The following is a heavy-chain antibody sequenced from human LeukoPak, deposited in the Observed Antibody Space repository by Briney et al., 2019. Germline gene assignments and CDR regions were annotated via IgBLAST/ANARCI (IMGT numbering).Heavy chain of an antibody. CDR1: GFTFSSYW. D-gene: IGHD6-6*01. CDR3: ARTDSSSLNNWFDP. Sequence: PGGSLRLSCAASGFTFSSYWMSWVRQAPGKGLEWVANIKQDGSEKYYVDSVKGRFTISRDNAKNSLYLQMNSLRAEDTAVYYCARTDSSSLNNWFDPWGQGTLVTVSS. J-gene: IGHJ5*02. V-gene: IGHV3-7*01. CDR2: IKQDGSEK.